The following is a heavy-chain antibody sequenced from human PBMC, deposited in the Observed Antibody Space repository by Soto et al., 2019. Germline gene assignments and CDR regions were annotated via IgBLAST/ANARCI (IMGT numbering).Heavy chain of an antibody. CDR1: GFTFSGAA. CDR2: IRTKADDYAT. Sequence: EVHLVESGGGLVQPGGSLKLSCAASGFTFSGAAMHWVRQASGKGLEWVGRIRTKADDYATVYAASVKGRFTISRDDSKTTAYLQMNSLKTEDTALYYCTTENYWGQGTLVSVSS. V-gene: IGHV3-73*01. CDR3: TTENY. J-gene: IGHJ4*02.